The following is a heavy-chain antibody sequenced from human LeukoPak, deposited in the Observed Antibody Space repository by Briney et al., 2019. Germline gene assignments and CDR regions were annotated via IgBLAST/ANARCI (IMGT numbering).Heavy chain of an antibody. Sequence: SVKVSCKASGYTFTGYYMHWVRQAPGQGLEWMGGIIPVFGTANYAQKFQGRVTITADESTSTAYMELSSLRSEDTAVYYCASPAGFLDYYDSKEPNDAFDIWGQGTMVTVSS. CDR3: ASPAGFLDYYDSKEPNDAFDI. D-gene: IGHD3-22*01. J-gene: IGHJ3*02. V-gene: IGHV1-69*13. CDR2: IIPVFGTA. CDR1: GYTFTGYY.